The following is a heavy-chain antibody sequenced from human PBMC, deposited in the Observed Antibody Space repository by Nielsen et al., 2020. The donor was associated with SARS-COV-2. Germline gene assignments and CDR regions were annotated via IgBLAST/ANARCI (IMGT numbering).Heavy chain of an antibody. V-gene: IGHV6-1*01. CDR2: TYYRSKWYT. J-gene: IGHJ6*03. D-gene: IGHD4-17*01. CDR3: ARARGAYGDYYYYYYTDV. CDR1: GDSVSSSSAA. Sequence: SETLSLTCAISGDSVSSSSAAWNWIRPSPSRGLEWLGRTYYRSKWYTDYAVSVKSRITINPDTSKNQFSLHLNSVTPEDTAVYYCARARGAYGDYYYYYYTDVWGKGTTVTVSS.